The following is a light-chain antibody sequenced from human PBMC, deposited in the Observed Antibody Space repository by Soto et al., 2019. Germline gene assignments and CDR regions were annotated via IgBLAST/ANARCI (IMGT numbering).Light chain of an antibody. CDR2: GAS. V-gene: IGKV3-15*01. CDR3: QQYNSYSSWT. CDR1: QTIGTN. J-gene: IGKJ1*01. Sequence: EIVLTQSPGTLSLSPGERATLSCRASQTIGTNLAWYQQKPGQPPRLLFFGASTRATGVPARFSGSGSGTEFTLTISSLQPDDFATYYCQQYNSYSSWTFGQGTKVDIK.